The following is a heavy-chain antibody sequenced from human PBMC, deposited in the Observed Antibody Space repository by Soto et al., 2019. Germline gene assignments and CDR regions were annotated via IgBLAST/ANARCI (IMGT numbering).Heavy chain of an antibody. D-gene: IGHD3-9*01. J-gene: IGHJ4*02. CDR3: ARDRYLDSYAFDY. CDR2: MSFDGNGK. CDR1: GFSFSSYA. V-gene: IGHV3-30-3*01. Sequence: QVQLVESGGGVVQPGRSLRLSCAASGFSFSSYAMHWVRQAPGKGLEWVAVMSFDGNGKPYADSVKGRFTISRDENENTLFLQMNSLIPEDTAVYYCARDRYLDSYAFDYWGQGRLVSGSS.